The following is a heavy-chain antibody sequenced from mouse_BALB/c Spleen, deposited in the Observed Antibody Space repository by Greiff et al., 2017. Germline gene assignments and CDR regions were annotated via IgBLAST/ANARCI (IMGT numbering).Heavy chain of an antibody. Sequence: EVQLQQSGAELVKPGASVKLSCTASGFNIKDTYMHWVKQRPEQGLEWIGRIDPANGNTKYDPKFQGKATITADTSSNTAYLQLSSLTSEDTAVYYCEIYYYGSSYAMDYWGQGTSVTVSS. CDR1: GFNIKDTY. CDR3: EIYYYGSSYAMDY. D-gene: IGHD1-1*01. CDR2: IDPANGNT. V-gene: IGHV14-3*02. J-gene: IGHJ4*01.